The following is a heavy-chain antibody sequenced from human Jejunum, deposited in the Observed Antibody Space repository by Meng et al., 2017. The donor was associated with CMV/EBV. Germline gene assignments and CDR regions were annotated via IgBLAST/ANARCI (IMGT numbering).Heavy chain of an antibody. CDR2: INAVNGNT. CDR3: ARGEGYCTNGVCSPGY. CDR1: CDTFTSSS. J-gene: IGHJ4*02. D-gene: IGHD2-8*01. V-gene: IGHV1-3*01. Sequence: QPVAAVHRRVASSEVSCNWSCDTFTSSSMHWVSQAPEQRIEWMGWINAVNGNTKYSQKFQGRVTITRDTSASTAYMELSSLRSEDTAVYYCARGEGYCTNGVCSPGYWGQGSLVTVSS.